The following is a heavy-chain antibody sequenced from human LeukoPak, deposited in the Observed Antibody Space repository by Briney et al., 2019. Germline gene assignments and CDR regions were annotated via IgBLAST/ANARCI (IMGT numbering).Heavy chain of an antibody. J-gene: IGHJ5*02. D-gene: IGHD5-24*01. CDR3: ARRKRWLQFSFDP. CDR2: IYHSGST. CDR1: GYSISSGYY. Sequence: SETLSLTCAVSGYSISSGYYWGWIRQPPGKGLQWIGSIYHSGSTYYNPSLKSRVTISVDTSKNQFSLKLSSVTAADTAVYYCARRKRWLQFSFDPWGQGTLVTVSS. V-gene: IGHV4-38-2*01.